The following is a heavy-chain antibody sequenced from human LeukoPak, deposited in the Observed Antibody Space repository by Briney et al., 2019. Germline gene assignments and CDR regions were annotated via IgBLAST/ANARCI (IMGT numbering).Heavy chain of an antibody. J-gene: IGHJ3*02. D-gene: IGHD3/OR15-3a*01. CDR1: GGSISSGGYY. Sequence: SETLSLTCTVSGGSISSGGYYWSWIRQHPGKGLEWIGYIYYSGSTYYNPSLKSRVTISVDTSKNQFSLKLSSVTAADTAVYYCARGGLTRAFDIWGQGTMVTVSS. V-gene: IGHV4-31*03. CDR2: IYYSGST. CDR3: ARGGLTRAFDI.